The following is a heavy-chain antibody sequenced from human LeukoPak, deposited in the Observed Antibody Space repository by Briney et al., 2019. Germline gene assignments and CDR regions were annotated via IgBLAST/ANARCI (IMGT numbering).Heavy chain of an antibody. CDR3: ARDRWEPVVVVPAAIAF. Sequence: GGSLRLSCGASGFTFSSYAMSWVRQAPGKGLEWVSTISGSAGRTYCAEAVKGRFTISRDSADNTLYLQMNSLRAEDTAVYYCARDRWEPVVVVPAAIAFWGQGTLVTVSS. J-gene: IGHJ4*02. V-gene: IGHV3-23*01. CDR1: GFTFSSYA. D-gene: IGHD2-2*01. CDR2: ISGSAGRT.